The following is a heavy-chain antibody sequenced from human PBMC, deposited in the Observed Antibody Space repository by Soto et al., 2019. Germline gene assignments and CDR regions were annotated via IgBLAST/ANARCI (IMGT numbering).Heavy chain of an antibody. D-gene: IGHD5-18*01. CDR1: GYTLTELS. J-gene: IGHJ4*02. CDR2: FDPEDGET. CDR3: ATDWTDKRGYSYGSSQARY. V-gene: IGHV1-24*01. Sequence: ASVKVSCKVSGYTLTELSMHWVRQAPGKGLEWMGGFDPEDGETIYAQKFQGRVTVTEDTSTDTAYMELSSLRSEDTAVYYCATDWTDKRGYSYGSSQARYWGQGTLVTVSS.